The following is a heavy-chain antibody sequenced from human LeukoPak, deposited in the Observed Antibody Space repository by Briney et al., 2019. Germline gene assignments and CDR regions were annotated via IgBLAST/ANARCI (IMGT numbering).Heavy chain of an antibody. CDR2: INEDGSEK. J-gene: IGHJ6*03. CDR3: YMDV. V-gene: IGHV3-7*01. Sequence: TGGSLRLSCAASGFTFRRYWMTWLRQAPGKGLEWVANINEDGSEKNYVDSVKGRFTMSRDNAKNSLFLEMNSLRAEDTAVYCYYMDVWGNGTTVTVSS. CDR1: GFTFRRYW.